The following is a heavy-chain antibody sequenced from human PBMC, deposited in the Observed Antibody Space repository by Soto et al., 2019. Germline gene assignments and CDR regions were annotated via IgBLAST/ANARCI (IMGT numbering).Heavy chain of an antibody. Sequence: GGSLRLSCAASGFTFTNYWMQWVRQAPGKGLVWVARINSDGSSTSHADSVKGRFTISRDNAKNTLYLQMSSLRAEDTDVYYCARPQYLPDDVFDVWGRGTVVNVSS. D-gene: IGHD2-2*01. V-gene: IGHV3-74*01. CDR1: GFTFTNYW. J-gene: IGHJ3*01. CDR3: ARPQYLPDDVFDV. CDR2: INSDGSST.